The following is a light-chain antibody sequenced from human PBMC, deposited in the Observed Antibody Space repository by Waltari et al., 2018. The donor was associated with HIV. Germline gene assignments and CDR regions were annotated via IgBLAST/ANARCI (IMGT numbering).Light chain of an antibody. V-gene: IGLV3-25*03. J-gene: IGLJ1*01. CDR2: KDT. CDR1: VFATHY. Sequence: DLPQPPSVSVYPSQTARIPISGDVFATHYAHVYQQKPGQAPVLVIYKDTERPSGIPERFSGSSSGTTVTLTISGVQPDDEADYYCQSADTSYTSRVFGIGTKVTVL. CDR3: QSADTSYTSRV.